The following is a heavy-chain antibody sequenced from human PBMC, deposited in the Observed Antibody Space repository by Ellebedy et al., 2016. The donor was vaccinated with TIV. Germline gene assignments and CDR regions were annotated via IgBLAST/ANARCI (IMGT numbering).Heavy chain of an antibody. Sequence: MPSETLSLTCGVYGGSFSGYYWTWIRQPPGKGLEWIGEINHSGSNRYNPSLKSRVTISVDTSKNQFSLKLTSVTAADTAVYYCARGYSSGWYLDSWGQGALVTVSS. CDR3: ARGYSSGWYLDS. J-gene: IGHJ5*01. D-gene: IGHD6-19*01. CDR2: INHSGSN. V-gene: IGHV4-34*01. CDR1: GGSFSGYY.